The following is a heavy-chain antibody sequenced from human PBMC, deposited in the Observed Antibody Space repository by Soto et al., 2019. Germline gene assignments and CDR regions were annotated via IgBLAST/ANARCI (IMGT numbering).Heavy chain of an antibody. D-gene: IGHD3-10*01. CDR1: GGSITSYY. Sequence: PSETLSPTCSVSGGSITSYYWSWIRQPPGKGLEWIGYIYYSGSTYYNPSLKSRVTISVDTSKNQFSLKLSSVTAADTAVYYCASSGSYVNWFDPWGQGTLVTVSS. J-gene: IGHJ5*02. CDR2: IYYSGST. CDR3: ASSGSYVNWFDP. V-gene: IGHV4-30-4*01.